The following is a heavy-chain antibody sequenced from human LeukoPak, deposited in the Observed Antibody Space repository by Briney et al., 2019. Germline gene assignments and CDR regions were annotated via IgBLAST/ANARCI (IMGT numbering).Heavy chain of an antibody. CDR3: ARDLPSSSGSLHSFDY. D-gene: IGHD3-22*01. Sequence: ASVKVSCKASGYTFTSYGISWVRQAPGQGLEWMGWISAYNGNTNYAQKLQGRVMITTDDSATTAYMELSSLTSEDTAIYYCARDLPSSSGSLHSFDYWGQGTLVTVSS. J-gene: IGHJ4*02. CDR1: GYTFTSYG. CDR2: ISAYNGNT. V-gene: IGHV1-18*01.